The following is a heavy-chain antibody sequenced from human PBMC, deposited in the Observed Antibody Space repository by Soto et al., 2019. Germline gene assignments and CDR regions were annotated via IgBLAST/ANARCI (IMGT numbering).Heavy chain of an antibody. Sequence: QLQLQESGSGLVKPSQTLSLTCAVSGGSISSGGYSWSWIRQPPGKGLGWIGYIYHGGSTYYNSSLNSRVTLSAYRPNNQFSLKLSSVTAAHTAVYYCARVPTPWGQGTPVPVSS. CDR3: ARVPTP. CDR1: GGSISSGGYS. J-gene: IGHJ5*02. V-gene: IGHV4-30-2*01. D-gene: IGHD2-2*01. CDR2: IYHGGST.